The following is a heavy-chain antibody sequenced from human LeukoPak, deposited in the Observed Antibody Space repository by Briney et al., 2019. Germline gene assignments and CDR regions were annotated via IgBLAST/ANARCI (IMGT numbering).Heavy chain of an antibody. CDR3: TRSGYSNGYDY. D-gene: IGHD2-15*01. J-gene: IGHJ4*02. V-gene: IGHV3-74*03. Sequence: GGSLRLSCVASGFTFSGHWMHWVRQVPGKGPMAVSRITPDGNAAAYADSVKGRFTISRDNAKNTLYLEMNSLTAEDTALYNCTRSGYSNGYDYWGQGTLVTVSS. CDR2: ITPDGNAA. CDR1: GFTFSGHW.